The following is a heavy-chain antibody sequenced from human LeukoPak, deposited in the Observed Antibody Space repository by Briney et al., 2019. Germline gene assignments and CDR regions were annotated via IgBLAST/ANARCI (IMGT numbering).Heavy chain of an antibody. Sequence: PGGSLRLSCAASGFTFSSYGMSWVRQAPGKGLEWVANIKQDGSEKYYVDSVKGRFTISRDNAKNSLYLQMNSLRAEDTAVYYCARVAAAGIYYYYYMDVWPKGPTVTVSS. V-gene: IGHV3-7*01. D-gene: IGHD6-13*01. J-gene: IGHJ6*03. CDR1: GFTFSSYG. CDR2: IKQDGSEK. CDR3: ARVAAAGIYYYYYMDV.